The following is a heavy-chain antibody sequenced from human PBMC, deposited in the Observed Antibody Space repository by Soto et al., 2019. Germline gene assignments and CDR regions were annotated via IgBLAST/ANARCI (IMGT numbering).Heavy chain of an antibody. CDR2: VFWNDDK. CDR1: GFSFGVSGVG. CDR3: ARAYTYDFDH. D-gene: IGHD2-21*01. J-gene: IGHJ4*02. V-gene: IGHV2-5*01. Sequence: QITFKESGPTLVKPTQTLTLTCTFSGFSFGVSGVGVGWIRQPPGRALEWLGLVFWNDDKRYSPSLESRLTLTKDTSNNQVVLTVTNLDPGDTGTYYCARAYTYDFDHWGQGTLVTVSS.